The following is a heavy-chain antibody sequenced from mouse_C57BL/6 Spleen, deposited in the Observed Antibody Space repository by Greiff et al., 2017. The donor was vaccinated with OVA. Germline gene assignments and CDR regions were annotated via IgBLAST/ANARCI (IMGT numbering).Heavy chain of an antibody. D-gene: IGHD3-2*02. Sequence: QVHVKQPGAELVKPGASVKLSCKASGYTFTSYWMHWVKQRPGQGLEWIGMIHPNSGSTNYNEKFKSKATLTVDKSSSTAYMQLSSLTSEDSAVYYCARTQTAQATYFAYWGQGTLVTVSA. CDR2: IHPNSGST. CDR1: GYTFTSYW. V-gene: IGHV1-64*01. CDR3: ARTQTAQATYFAY. J-gene: IGHJ3*01.